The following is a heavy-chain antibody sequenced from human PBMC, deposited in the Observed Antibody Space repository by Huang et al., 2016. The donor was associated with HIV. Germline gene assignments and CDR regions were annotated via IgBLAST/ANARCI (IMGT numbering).Heavy chain of an antibody. V-gene: IGHV4-59*02. CDR1: GDSVSSHY. Sequence: QVRLQESGPGLVKPSETLSLRCTVSGDSVSSHYWGWIRHPPVKGLEWIGTVYDSGTTKYNPRLKSRITISVDTSKNGFSLNITSVSAADTAMYFCVRDQGRLAVGGIDNWFDPWGQGALVTVSS. D-gene: IGHD6-19*01. CDR2: VYDSGTT. CDR3: VRDQGRLAVGGIDNWFDP. J-gene: IGHJ5*02.